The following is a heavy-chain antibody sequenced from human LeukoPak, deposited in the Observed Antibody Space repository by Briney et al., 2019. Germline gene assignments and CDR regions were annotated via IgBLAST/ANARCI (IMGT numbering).Heavy chain of an antibody. Sequence: SQTLSLTCAVSGVSISSGGYSWSWIRQPPGKGLERIGYIYHSGSTYYNPSLKSRVTISVDRSKNQFSLKLSSVTAADTAVYYCAREQLAGWFDYWGQGTLVTVSS. J-gene: IGHJ4*02. CDR3: AREQLAGWFDY. V-gene: IGHV4-30-2*01. CDR2: IYHSGST. CDR1: GVSISSGGYS. D-gene: IGHD6-6*01.